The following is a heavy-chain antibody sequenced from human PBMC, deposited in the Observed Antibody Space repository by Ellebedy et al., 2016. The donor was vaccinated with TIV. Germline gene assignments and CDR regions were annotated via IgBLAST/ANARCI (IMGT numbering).Heavy chain of an antibody. CDR2: IYPGDSDT. Sequence: GESLKISXKGSGYSFTSYWIGLVRQMPGKGLEWMGIIYPGDSDTRYIPSFQGQVTISAVKSISTAYLQWSSLKASDTAMYYCARRTAYYYGSGSYSLDYWGQGNLVTVSS. D-gene: IGHD3-10*01. V-gene: IGHV5-51*01. J-gene: IGHJ4*02. CDR3: ARRTAYYYGSGSYSLDY. CDR1: GYSFTSYW.